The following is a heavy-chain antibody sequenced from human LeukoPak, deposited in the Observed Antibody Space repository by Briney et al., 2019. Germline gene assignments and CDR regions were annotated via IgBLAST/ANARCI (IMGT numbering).Heavy chain of an antibody. D-gene: IGHD1-26*01. CDR2: INPSGGST. J-gene: IGHJ4*02. CDR1: GYTFTSYY. CDR3: ARAKEIVGATSSFDY. Sequence: ASVKVSCKASGYTFTSYYMHWVRQAPGQGLEWMGIINPSGGSTSYVQKFQGRVTMPRDTSTSTVYMELSSLRSEDTAVYYCARAKEIVGATSSFDYWGQGTLVTVSS. V-gene: IGHV1-46*03.